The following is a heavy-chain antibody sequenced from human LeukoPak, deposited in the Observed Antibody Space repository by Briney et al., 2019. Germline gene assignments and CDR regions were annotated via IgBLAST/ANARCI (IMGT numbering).Heavy chain of an antibody. J-gene: IGHJ5*02. Sequence: SETLSLTCTVSGVSISSSNSYWGWIRQPPGKGLEWIGSIYYSGSTYYNPSLKSRVTISVDTSKNQFSLKLSSVTAADTAVYYCARQWIVVVVAATPETWFDPWGQGTLVTVSS. D-gene: IGHD2-15*01. CDR2: IYYSGST. CDR3: ARQWIVVVVAATPETWFDP. V-gene: IGHV4-39*01. CDR1: GVSISSSNSY.